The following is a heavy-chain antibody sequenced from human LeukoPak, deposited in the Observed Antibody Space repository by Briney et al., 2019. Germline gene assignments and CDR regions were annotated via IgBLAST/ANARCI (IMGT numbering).Heavy chain of an antibody. CDR3: ARAYCSSTSCYEVVGLVFDY. Sequence: GGSLRLSCAASGFTFSSYSMNWVRQAPGKGLEWVSSISSSSSYIYYADSVKGRFTISRDNAKNSLYLQMNSLRAEDTAVYYCARAYCSSTSCYEVVGLVFDYWGQGTLVTVSS. CDR2: ISSSSSYI. CDR1: GFTFSSYS. V-gene: IGHV3-21*01. D-gene: IGHD2-2*01. J-gene: IGHJ4*02.